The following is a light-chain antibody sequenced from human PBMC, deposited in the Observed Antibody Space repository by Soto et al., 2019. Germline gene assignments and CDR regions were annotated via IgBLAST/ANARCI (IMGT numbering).Light chain of an antibody. V-gene: IGKV1-39*01. CDR1: QSISTN. J-gene: IGKJ4*01. CDR3: QQSYTTPPT. CDR2: GAS. Sequence: DIQMTQSPSSLSASVGDRVTISCRASQSISTNLNWYHQKPGTAPNLLIYGASNLQSGGPSRFSGSGSGTDFTLTITSLQPEDFATYYCQQSYTTPPTFGGGTKVEIK.